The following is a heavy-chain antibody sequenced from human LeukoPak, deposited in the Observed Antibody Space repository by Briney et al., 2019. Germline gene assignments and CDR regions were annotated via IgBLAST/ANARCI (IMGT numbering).Heavy chain of an antibody. Sequence: PWASVKVSCKASGYTFTGYYMHWVRQAPGQGLEWMGWMNPNSGNTGYAQKFQGRVSLTRDTSISTAYLELISLRSEDTAVYYCAKNIALTGEFDSWGQGTLVTVSS. D-gene: IGHD7-27*01. CDR3: AKNIALTGEFDS. CDR2: MNPNSGNT. V-gene: IGHV1-8*03. J-gene: IGHJ4*02. CDR1: GYTFTGYY.